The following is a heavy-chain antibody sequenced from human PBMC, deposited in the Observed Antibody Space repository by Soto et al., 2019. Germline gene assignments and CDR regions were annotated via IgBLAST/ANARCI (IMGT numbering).Heavy chain of an antibody. J-gene: IGHJ3*01. V-gene: IGHV3-74*01. CDR2: IKGAGSST. CDR1: GFTFSNYW. Sequence: EVQLVESGGGLVQPGGSLRLSCAASGFTFSNYWMHWVRQVSGKGLVWVARIKGAGSSTNYADSVKGRFTISRDNAQNTLFVQINSLTAEDTAVYSCARGIPGHYAFDVWGQGTMVTVSS. CDR3: ARGIPGHYAFDV. D-gene: IGHD1-1*01.